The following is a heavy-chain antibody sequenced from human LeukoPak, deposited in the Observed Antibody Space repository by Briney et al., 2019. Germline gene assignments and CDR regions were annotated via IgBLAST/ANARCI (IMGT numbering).Heavy chain of an antibody. J-gene: IGHJ4*02. CDR2: IWYDGSNK. Sequence: GGSLRLSCAASGVSFGSYGMHWVRQAPGKGLEWVAVIWYDGSNKYYADSVNGRFTISRDNSKNTLYLQMNSLRAEDTAVFYCAKDLGLLRYFDWLLDYWGQGTLVTVSS. CDR3: AKDLGLLRYFDWLLDY. D-gene: IGHD3-9*01. V-gene: IGHV3-33*06. CDR1: GVSFGSYG.